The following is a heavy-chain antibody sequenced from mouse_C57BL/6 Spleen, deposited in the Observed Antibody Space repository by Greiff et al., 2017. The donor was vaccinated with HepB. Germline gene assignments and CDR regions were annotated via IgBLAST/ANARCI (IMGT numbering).Heavy chain of an antibody. CDR1: GFTFSDYG. J-gene: IGHJ1*03. Sequence: EVHLVESGGGLVKPGGSLKLSCAASGFTFSDYGMHWVRQAPEKGLEWVAYISSGSSTIYYADTVKGRFTISRDNAKNTLFLQMTSLRSEDTAMYYCARSRGGYYPDVWGTGTTVTVSS. CDR2: ISSGSSTI. V-gene: IGHV5-17*01. D-gene: IGHD2-3*01. CDR3: ARSRGGYYPDV.